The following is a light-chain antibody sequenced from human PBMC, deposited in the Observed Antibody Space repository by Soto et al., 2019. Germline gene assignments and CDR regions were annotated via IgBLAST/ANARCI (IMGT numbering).Light chain of an antibody. CDR1: QDISSW. CDR2: AAS. Sequence: DIQMTQSPSSMSASVGDRVTVTCRASQDISSWLAWYQQKPGKAPQLLIYAASSLQSGVPSRFSGSGSGTDFTLTISSLQPEDFATYYCQQSYSTPLTFGGGTKVEIK. CDR3: QQSYSTPLT. V-gene: IGKV1-12*01. J-gene: IGKJ4*01.